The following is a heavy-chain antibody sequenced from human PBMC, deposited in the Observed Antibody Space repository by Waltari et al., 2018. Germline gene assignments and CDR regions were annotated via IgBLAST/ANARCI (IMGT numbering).Heavy chain of an antibody. Sequence: EVQLVESGGGLVKPGGSLRLSCAASGFTISSYSMNWVRQAPGKGLEWVSSISSSSSYIYYADSVKGRFTISRDNAKNSLYLQMNSLRAEDTAVYYCARDTGADWYFDLWGRGTLVTVSS. V-gene: IGHV3-21*01. J-gene: IGHJ2*01. CDR1: GFTISSYS. CDR3: ARDTGADWYFDL. D-gene: IGHD7-27*01. CDR2: ISSSSSYI.